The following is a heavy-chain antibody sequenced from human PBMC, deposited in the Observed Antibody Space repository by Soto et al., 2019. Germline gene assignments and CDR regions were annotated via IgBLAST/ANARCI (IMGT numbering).Heavy chain of an antibody. V-gene: IGHV5-51*01. D-gene: IGHD2-2*01. CDR1: GYSFTSYW. CDR2: IYPGDSDT. Sequence: GESLKISCKGSGYSFTSYWIGWVRQMPGKGLEWMGIIYPGDSDTRYSPSFQGQVTISADKSISTAYLQWSSLKASDTAMYYCAISGSTSNFLGAFDIWGQGTMVTVSS. J-gene: IGHJ3*02. CDR3: AISGSTSNFLGAFDI.